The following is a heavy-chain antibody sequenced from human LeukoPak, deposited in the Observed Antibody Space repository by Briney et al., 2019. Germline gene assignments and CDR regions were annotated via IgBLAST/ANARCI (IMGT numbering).Heavy chain of an antibody. V-gene: IGHV1-46*01. Sequence: ASVKASCKASEYTFINYYIHWVRQAPGQGLEWMGTITPSGGSTTYAQTFHGRVTMTSDMSTSAVYMELSSLRSEDTAVYYCARGTFDSSGYSTWFDPWGQGTQVTVSS. CDR2: ITPSGGST. CDR1: EYTFINYY. CDR3: ARGTFDSSGYSTWFDP. J-gene: IGHJ5*02. D-gene: IGHD3-22*01.